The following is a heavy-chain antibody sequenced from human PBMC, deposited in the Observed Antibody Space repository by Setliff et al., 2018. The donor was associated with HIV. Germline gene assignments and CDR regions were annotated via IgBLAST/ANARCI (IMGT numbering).Heavy chain of an antibody. J-gene: IGHJ6*03. CDR1: GYIFTDYY. CDR3: ASLDGSESPYIYYYYMDV. V-gene: IGHV1-2*02. CDR2: IQTNSGGT. Sequence: ASVKVSCKASGYIFTDYYIHFVRQAPGQGLEWMGWIQTNSGGTKSAQKFQGRVTMTRDTSISTAYMELNSLTSDDTAVYYCASLDGSESPYIYYYYMDVWGKGTAVTVSS. D-gene: IGHD3-10*01.